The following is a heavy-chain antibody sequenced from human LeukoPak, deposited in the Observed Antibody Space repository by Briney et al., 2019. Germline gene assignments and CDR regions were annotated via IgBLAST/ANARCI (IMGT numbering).Heavy chain of an antibody. J-gene: IGHJ4*02. CDR3: ARDERFSGYDSYFDY. CDR2: ISSYTIT. Sequence: GGSLRLSCAAGGFSFSSYSMNWVRQAPGKRLEWIAYISSYTITYYADFVKGRFTISRDNAKKSLDLQMNSLRAEDTAVYYCARDERFSGYDSYFDYWGQGTLVTVSS. CDR1: GFSFSSYS. V-gene: IGHV3-48*01. D-gene: IGHD5-12*01.